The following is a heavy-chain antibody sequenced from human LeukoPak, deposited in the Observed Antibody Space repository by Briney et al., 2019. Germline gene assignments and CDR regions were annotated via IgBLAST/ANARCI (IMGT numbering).Heavy chain of an antibody. J-gene: IGHJ6*03. CDR1: GGTFSSYA. CDR3: ARDGAIRRFYYMDV. D-gene: IGHD3-16*01. CDR2: IIPIFGTA. V-gene: IGHV1-69*05. Sequence: ASVKVSCKASGGTFSSYAISWVRQAPGQGLEWMGGIIPIFGTANYAQKFQGRVTITTDESTSTAHMELSSLRSEDTAVYYCARDGAIRRFYYMDVWGKGTTVTVSS.